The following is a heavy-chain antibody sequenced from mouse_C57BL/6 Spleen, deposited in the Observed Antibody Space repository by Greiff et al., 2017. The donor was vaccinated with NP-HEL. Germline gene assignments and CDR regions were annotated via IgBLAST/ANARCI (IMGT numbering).Heavy chain of an antibody. CDR3: ARHDYYGSSYGAMDY. V-gene: IGHV1-59*01. CDR2: IDPSDSYT. J-gene: IGHJ4*01. CDR1: GYTFTRYW. Sequence: QVPLQQPGAELVRPGTSVKLSCKASGYTFTRYWMHWVKQRPGQGLEWIGVIDPSDSYTNYNQKFKGTATLTVDPSSSTAYMQLSSLTSEDSAVYYCARHDYYGSSYGAMDYWGQGTSVTVSS. D-gene: IGHD1-1*01.